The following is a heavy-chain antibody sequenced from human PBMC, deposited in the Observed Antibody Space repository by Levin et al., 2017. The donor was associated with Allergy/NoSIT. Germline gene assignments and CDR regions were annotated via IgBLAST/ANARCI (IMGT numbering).Heavy chain of an antibody. Sequence: GESLKISCAASGFAFGDYAMTWVRQAPGKGLEWVSDITGGGSDTWYGDSVEGRFTVSRDNSKDMLYLELNSLRVEDTGIYYCAKKQAGTTGFSFDVWGQGTTVTVSS. V-gene: IGHV3-23*01. J-gene: IGHJ3*01. CDR3: AKKQAGTTGFSFDV. CDR2: ITGGGSDT. CDR1: GFAFGDYA. D-gene: IGHD6-19*01.